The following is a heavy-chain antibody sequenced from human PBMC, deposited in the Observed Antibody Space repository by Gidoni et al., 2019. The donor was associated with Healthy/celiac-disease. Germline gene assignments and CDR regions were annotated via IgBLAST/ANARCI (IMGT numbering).Heavy chain of an antibody. D-gene: IGHD3-9*01. V-gene: IGHV3-33*01. CDR2: IWYDGSNK. CDR3: ARDNYDILTGYYGGVDY. Sequence: QVQLVESGGGVVQPGRSLRLSCAASGFTFRSYGMHWVRQAPGKGLEWVAVIWYDGSNKYYEDYVKGRFTISRDKSKNTLYLQMNSLRAEDTAVYYCARDNYDILTGYYGGVDYWGQGTLVTVSS. J-gene: IGHJ4*02. CDR1: GFTFRSYG.